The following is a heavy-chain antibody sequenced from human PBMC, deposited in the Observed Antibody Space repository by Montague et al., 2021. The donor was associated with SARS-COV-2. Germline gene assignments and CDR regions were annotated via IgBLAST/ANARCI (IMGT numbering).Heavy chain of an antibody. J-gene: IGHJ3*02. V-gene: IGHV4-39*01. CDR1: GGSISSSSYY. D-gene: IGHD3-3*01. CDR3: ARHGLASITIFGVVTPRGGLDI. Sequence: SETLSLTCTVSGGSISSSSYYWGWIRQPPGKGLEWIGSIYYSGSTYYNPSLKSRVTISVDTSKNQFSLKLSSVTAADTAVYYCARHGLASITIFGVVTPRGGLDIGAKETRVTSSS. CDR2: IYYSGST.